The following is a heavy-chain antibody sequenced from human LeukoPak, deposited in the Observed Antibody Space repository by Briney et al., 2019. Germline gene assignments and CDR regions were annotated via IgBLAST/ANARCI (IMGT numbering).Heavy chain of an antibody. CDR2: IWYDGSKE. D-gene: IGHD6-13*01. J-gene: IGHJ4*02. CDR1: GFTFSSYV. CDR3: AKDSGEQQLVYYFDY. Sequence: PGGSLRLSCAASGFTFSSYVMHWVRQAPGKGLEWVAVIWYDGSKEYYADSVKGRFTISRDNSKNTLYLQMNSLRAEDTAVYYCAKDSGEQQLVYYFDYWGQGTLVTASS. V-gene: IGHV3-33*03.